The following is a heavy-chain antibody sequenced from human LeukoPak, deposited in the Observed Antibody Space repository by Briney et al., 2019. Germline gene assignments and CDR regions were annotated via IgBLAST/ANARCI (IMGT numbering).Heavy chain of an antibody. Sequence: SSVKVSCKASGGTFSSYAISWVRQAPGQGLEWMGGIIPMLGTANYAQKFQGRVTITTDESTSTAYMELSSLRSEDTAVYYCARGYSSSSGRGDYWGQGTLVTVSS. V-gene: IGHV1-69*05. J-gene: IGHJ4*02. CDR2: IIPMLGTA. CDR3: ARGYSSSSGRGDY. CDR1: GGTFSSYA. D-gene: IGHD6-6*01.